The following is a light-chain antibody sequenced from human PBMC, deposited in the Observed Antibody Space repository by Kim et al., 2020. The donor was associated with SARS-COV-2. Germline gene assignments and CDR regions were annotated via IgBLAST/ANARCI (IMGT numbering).Light chain of an antibody. V-gene: IGKV1-27*01. CDR3: QKYNSAPWT. J-gene: IGKJ1*01. Sequence: DIQMTQSPSSLSVSVGDRVTITCRASQGITNSLAWYQQKPGKVPQPLIYAASALQSGVPSRFGGSGSGTDFTLTISSLQPEDVATYYCQKYNSAPWTFGQGTKVDIK. CDR2: AAS. CDR1: QGITNS.